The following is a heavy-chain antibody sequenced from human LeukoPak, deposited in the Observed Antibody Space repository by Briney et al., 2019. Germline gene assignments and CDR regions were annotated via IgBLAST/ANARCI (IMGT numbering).Heavy chain of an antibody. Sequence: TSETLSLTCAVSDGTFRGYYWTWIRQPPGKGLEWIGEINHSGTTNYNPSLKSRVTMSVDTSKDQLSLKLTSVTAADTAVYYCARGVFVINIHGGAVATFFDTWGQGSLVTVSS. D-gene: IGHD3-16*01. CDR2: INHSGTT. J-gene: IGHJ4*02. CDR1: DGTFRGYY. V-gene: IGHV4-34*01. CDR3: ARGVFVINIHGGAVATFFDT.